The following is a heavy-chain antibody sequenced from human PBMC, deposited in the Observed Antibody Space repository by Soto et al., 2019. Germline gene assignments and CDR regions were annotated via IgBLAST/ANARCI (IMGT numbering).Heavy chain of an antibody. CDR2: IYSGGDT. J-gene: IGHJ6*04. D-gene: IGHD3-10*01. Sequence: EVQLVESGGGLVQPGGSLRLSCTASGFAVRHNYMTWVRQAPGKGLEWVSLIYSGGDTAYADSVKGRFTISRHTSQNTLYLQMNSLRAEDTAVYYCARKIDSIPSGGDVWGKGTAVTVSS. CDR1: GFAVRHNY. V-gene: IGHV3-53*04. CDR3: ARKIDSIPSGGDV.